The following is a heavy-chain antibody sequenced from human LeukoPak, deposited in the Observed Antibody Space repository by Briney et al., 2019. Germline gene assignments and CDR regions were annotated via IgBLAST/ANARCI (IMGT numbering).Heavy chain of an antibody. CDR3: ARRVGAIHLFDY. D-gene: IGHD1-26*01. CDR2: IYHSGST. Sequence: SETLSLTCTVSGGSISNSSSYWGWIRQPPGRGLEWIGSIYHSGSTYYNPSLKSRVTISVDTSKNQFSLKLSSVTAADTAVYYCARRVGAIHLFDYWGQGTLVTVSS. J-gene: IGHJ4*02. CDR1: GGSISNSSSY. V-gene: IGHV4-39*07.